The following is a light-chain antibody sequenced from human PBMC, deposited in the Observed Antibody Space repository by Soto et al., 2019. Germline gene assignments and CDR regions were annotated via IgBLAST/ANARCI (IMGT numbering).Light chain of an antibody. Sequence: AIQLTQSPSSLSASVGDRVTITCRASQGISSALAWYQQKPGKAPKLLIYDASSLESGVPSRFSGSGSGTDFTLTISSLQHEDFATYYCQQFNSYPPIFTFGPGTKVDIK. CDR1: QGISSA. V-gene: IGKV1-13*02. J-gene: IGKJ3*01. CDR3: QQFNSYPPIFT. CDR2: DAS.